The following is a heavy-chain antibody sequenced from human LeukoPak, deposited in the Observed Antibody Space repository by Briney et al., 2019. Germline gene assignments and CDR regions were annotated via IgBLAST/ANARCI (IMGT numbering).Heavy chain of an antibody. CDR3: ARDGSYYYLVDY. D-gene: IGHD3-10*01. Sequence: ASVKVSCKASGGTFSSYAISWVRQAPGQGLEWMGWINPNSGGTNYAQKFQGRVTMTRDTSISTAYMELSRLRSDDTAVYYCARDGSYYYLVDYWGQGTLVTVSS. CDR2: INPNSGGT. CDR1: GGTFSSYA. V-gene: IGHV1-2*02. J-gene: IGHJ4*02.